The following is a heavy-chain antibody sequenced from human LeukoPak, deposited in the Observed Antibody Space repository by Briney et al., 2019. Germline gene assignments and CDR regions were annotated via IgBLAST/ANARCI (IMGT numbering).Heavy chain of an antibody. D-gene: IGHD3-3*01. CDR1: GFTFSSYG. CDR3: AKDLRTRITIFGVVYYYGMDV. V-gene: IGHV3-30*18. Sequence: GGSLRLSCAASGFTFSSYGMHWVRQAPGKGLEWVAVISYDGSNKYYADSVKGRFTISRDNSKNTLYLQMNSLRAEDTAVYYCAKDLRTRITIFGVVYYYGMDVWGQGTTVTVSS. CDR2: ISYDGSNK. J-gene: IGHJ6*02.